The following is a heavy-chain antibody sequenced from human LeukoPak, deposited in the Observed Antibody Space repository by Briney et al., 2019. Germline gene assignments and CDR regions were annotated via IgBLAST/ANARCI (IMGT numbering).Heavy chain of an antibody. V-gene: IGHV3-23*01. CDR3: ARLSGSYAFDY. CDR1: GLTFSTYA. CDR2: ISGSGGST. J-gene: IGHJ4*02. D-gene: IGHD3-16*01. Sequence: PGGSLRLSCAASGLTFSTYAMSWVRQAPGKGLEWVSGISGSGGSTYYADSVKGRFTISRDNSKNTLYLQLNSLRAEDTAVYYCARLSGSYAFDYWGQGTLVTVSS.